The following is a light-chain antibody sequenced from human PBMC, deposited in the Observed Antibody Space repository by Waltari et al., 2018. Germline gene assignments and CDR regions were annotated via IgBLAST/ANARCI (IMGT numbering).Light chain of an antibody. V-gene: IGKV1-NL1*01. CDR1: QHISTS. CDR2: AVS. J-gene: IGKJ4*01. Sequence: DIQMTHSPPSLSPSVGDSVPITSRESQHISTSLAWYQQKPGKAPNLLLHAVSRLENGVPPRFSGSCSGTDYTLTISRLRPDDFATYYCQQYYTMPLTFGGGTRVEI. CDR3: QQYYTMPLT.